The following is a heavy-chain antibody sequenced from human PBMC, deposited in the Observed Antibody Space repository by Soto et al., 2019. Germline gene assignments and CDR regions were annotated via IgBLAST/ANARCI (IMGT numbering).Heavy chain of an antibody. Sequence: GASVKVSCKASGYTFSSYYMNWVRQAPGQGLEWLGIINPSDGYTTYAQKFQGRVTMTSDTSTSTAYMELSSLTSEDTAVYYCARDLGGWPDYWGQGTLVPSPQ. CDR1: GYTFSSYY. CDR3: ARDLGGWPDY. J-gene: IGHJ4*02. D-gene: IGHD2-15*01. V-gene: IGHV1-46*01. CDR2: INPSDGYT.